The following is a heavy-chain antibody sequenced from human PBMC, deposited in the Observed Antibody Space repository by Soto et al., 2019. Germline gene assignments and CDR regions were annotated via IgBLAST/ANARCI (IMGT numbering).Heavy chain of an antibody. CDR2: IWYDGSNK. V-gene: IGHV3-33*01. CDR1: GFTFSSYG. D-gene: IGHD1-26*01. CDR3: ARDGSVGVTSGGTLDS. Sequence: ESGGGVVQPGRSLRLSCAASGFTFSSYGMHWVRQAPGTGLEWVAVIWYDGSNKYHADSVKGRFTISRDNSKNTLYLQMNSLRGDVTPVYECARDGSVGVTSGGTLDSWGQGTLVTVSS. J-gene: IGHJ4*02.